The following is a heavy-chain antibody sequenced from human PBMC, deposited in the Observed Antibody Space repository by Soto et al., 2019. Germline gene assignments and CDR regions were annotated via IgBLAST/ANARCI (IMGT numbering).Heavy chain of an antibody. Sequence: PSQTLSLTCAISGDNVSANSAAWNWIRQSPSRGLEWLGRTYYRSKWNYDYAESVKSRMSITPDTANNQFSLQLNSVTPEDTAVYYCVRQPLATPAYYGMDVWGQGTTVTVSS. CDR1: GDNVSANSAA. CDR2: TYYRSKWNY. D-gene: IGHD6-6*01. CDR3: VRQPLATPAYYGMDV. J-gene: IGHJ6*02. V-gene: IGHV6-1*01.